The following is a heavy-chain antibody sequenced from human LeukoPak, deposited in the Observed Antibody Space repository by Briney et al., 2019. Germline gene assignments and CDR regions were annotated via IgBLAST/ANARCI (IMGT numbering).Heavy chain of an antibody. J-gene: IGHJ4*02. V-gene: IGHV5-51*01. CDR1: EYSFATYW. Sequence: GESLKISCQGSEYSFATYWIAWLRQMPGKGLEWMGIVYPSDSDTRYSPSFQGQVTISADKSIKTAYLQWSSLKASDTAMYYCARQWGDSSVLRLDYWGQGTLVTVSS. CDR3: ARQWGDSSVLRLDY. D-gene: IGHD3-22*01. CDR2: VYPSDSDT.